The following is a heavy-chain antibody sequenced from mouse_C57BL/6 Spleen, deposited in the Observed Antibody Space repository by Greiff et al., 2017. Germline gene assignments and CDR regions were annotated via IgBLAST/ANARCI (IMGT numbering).Heavy chain of an antibody. CDR1: GYTFTGYR. J-gene: IGHJ3*01. CDR2: IFPGSGST. Sequence: VHLVESGAELMKPGASVKLSCKATGYTFTGYRIEWVKQRPGHGLEWIGEIFPGSGSTNYNEKFKGKATFTADTSSNTAYMQLSSLTAEDSAIYCCARRDGSSYSFAYWGQGTLVTVSA. CDR3: ARRDGSSYSFAY. V-gene: IGHV1-9*01. D-gene: IGHD1-1*01.